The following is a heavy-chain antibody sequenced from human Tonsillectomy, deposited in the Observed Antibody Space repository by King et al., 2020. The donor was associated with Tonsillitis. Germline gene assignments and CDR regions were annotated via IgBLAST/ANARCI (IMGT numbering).Heavy chain of an antibody. Sequence: VQLQQWGAGLLKPSETLSLTCAVYGGSFSGYYWNCIRQPPGKGLEWIGEINHSGSTNYNPSLKSRVTISVDTSKNQFSLKLSSVTAADTAMYYCARGRLQLWSTPADYWGQGTLVTVSS. CDR1: GGSFSGYY. V-gene: IGHV4-34*01. CDR3: ARGRLQLWSTPADY. J-gene: IGHJ4*02. D-gene: IGHD5-18*01. CDR2: INHSGST.